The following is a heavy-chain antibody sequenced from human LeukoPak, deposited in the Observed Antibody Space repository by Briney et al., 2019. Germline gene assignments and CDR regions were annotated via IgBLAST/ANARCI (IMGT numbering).Heavy chain of an antibody. J-gene: IGHJ4*02. CDR1: GFTFSDYY. CDR3: ARDYGDTAMGPFDY. CDR2: ISISGSTI. V-gene: IGHV3-11*01. D-gene: IGHD5-18*01. Sequence: NPGGSLRLSCAASGFTFSDYYMSWIRQAPGKGLEWVSYISISGSTIYYADSVKGRFTISRDNAKNSLYLQMNSLSAEDTAVYYCARDYGDTAMGPFDYWGQGTLVTVSS.